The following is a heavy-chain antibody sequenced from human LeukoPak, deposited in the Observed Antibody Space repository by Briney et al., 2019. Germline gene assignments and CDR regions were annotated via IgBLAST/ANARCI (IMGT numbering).Heavy chain of an antibody. V-gene: IGHV3-30*18. J-gene: IGHJ3*02. CDR1: GFTFSSYG. CDR3: AKPSSSWYKDAFDI. Sequence: GGSLRLSCAASGFTFSSYGMHWVRQAPGKGLEWVAVISYDGSNKYYADSVKGRFTISRDNSKNTLYLQMNSLRAEDTAVYYCAKPSSSWYKDAFDIWGQGTMVTVSS. D-gene: IGHD6-13*01. CDR2: ISYDGSNK.